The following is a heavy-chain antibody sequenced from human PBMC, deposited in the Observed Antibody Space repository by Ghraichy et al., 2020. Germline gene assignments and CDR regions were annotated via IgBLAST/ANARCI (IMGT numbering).Heavy chain of an antibody. CDR3: ARGYYYDSSGLNFDY. J-gene: IGHJ4*02. V-gene: IGHV3-48*02. CDR1: GFTFSSYS. CDR2: ISSSSSTI. Sequence: GGSLRLSCAASGFTFSSYSMNWVRQAPGKGLEWVSYISSSSSTIYYADSVKGRFTISRDNAKNSLYLQMNSLRDEDTAVYYCARGYYYDSSGLNFDYWGQGTLVTVSS. D-gene: IGHD3-22*01.